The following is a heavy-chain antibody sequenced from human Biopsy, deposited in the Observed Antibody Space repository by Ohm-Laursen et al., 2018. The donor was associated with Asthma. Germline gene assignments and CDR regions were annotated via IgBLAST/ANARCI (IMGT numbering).Heavy chain of an antibody. D-gene: IGHD6-13*01. CDR1: SGSGGYMRSGNYY. J-gene: IGHJ6*02. CDR2: IYYSGTT. V-gene: IGHV4-39*01. CDR3: VRGSSSWHHGPFHYYYGLDV. Sequence: GTLSLTCSLSSGSGGYMRSGNYYWGWIRQPPGKGLEWIGSIYYSGTTYYNPSLECRVTVSADTSKNHFSLKLTSVTAADTAVYYCVRGSSSWHHGPFHYYYGLDVWGQGTTATVSS.